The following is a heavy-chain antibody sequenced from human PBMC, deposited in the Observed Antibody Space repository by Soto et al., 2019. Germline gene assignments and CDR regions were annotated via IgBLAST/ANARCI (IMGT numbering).Heavy chain of an antibody. CDR1: GGSFSGYY. V-gene: IGHV4-34*01. CDR3: ARVIFTRGYYRFDP. Sequence: SETLSLTCAVYGGSFSGYYWSWIRQPPGKGLEWIREINHSGSTNYNPSLKSRVTISVDTSKNQFSLKLSSVTAADTAVYYCARVIFTRGYYRFDPWGQGTLVTVSS. CDR2: INHSGST. D-gene: IGHD3-22*01. J-gene: IGHJ5*02.